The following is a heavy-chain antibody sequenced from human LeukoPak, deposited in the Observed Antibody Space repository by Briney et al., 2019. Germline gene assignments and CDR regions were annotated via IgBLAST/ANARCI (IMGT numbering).Heavy chain of an antibody. J-gene: IGHJ4*02. CDR3: ARSGHLGYYYDSSN. CDR2: IYPGDSDT. V-gene: IGHV5-51*01. Sequence: GESLQISCKGSGYSFTSYWIAWVRQMPGKGLGWVGIIYPGDSDTRYSPSFQGQVTISADKSITTAYLQWSSRKAADTAMYYCARSGHLGYYYDSSNWGQGTLVTVSS. CDR1: GYSFTSYW. D-gene: IGHD3-22*01.